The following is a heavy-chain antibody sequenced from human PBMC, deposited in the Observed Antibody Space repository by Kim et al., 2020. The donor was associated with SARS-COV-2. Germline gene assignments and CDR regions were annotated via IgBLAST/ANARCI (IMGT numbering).Heavy chain of an antibody. Sequence: GGSLRLSCAASGFTFSSHAMSWVRQAPGQGLEWVSSISGGGSSTYYADSVKGRFTISRDNSKNTLSLQMNSLRAEDTAVYHCAKDGWVLLNWGQGTLVTVSS. J-gene: IGHJ4*02. V-gene: IGHV3-23*01. D-gene: IGHD1-1*01. CDR3: AKDGWVLLN. CDR2: ISGGGSST. CDR1: GFTFSSHA.